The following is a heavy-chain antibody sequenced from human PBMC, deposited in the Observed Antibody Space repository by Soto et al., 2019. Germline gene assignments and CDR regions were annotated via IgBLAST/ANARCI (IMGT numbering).Heavy chain of an antibody. D-gene: IGHD3-16*02. CDR2: MNPNSGNT. CDR1: GYTFTSYD. CDR3: ARGGSGDHIWGSYQGNWFDP. Sequence: QVQLVQSGAEVKKPGASVKVSCKASGYTFTSYDINWVRQATGQGLEWMGWMNPNSGNTGYAQKFQGRVTMTRNTSISTAYMELSSLISEDTAVYYCARGGSGDHIWGSYQGNWFDPWGQGTLVTVSS. J-gene: IGHJ5*02. V-gene: IGHV1-8*01.